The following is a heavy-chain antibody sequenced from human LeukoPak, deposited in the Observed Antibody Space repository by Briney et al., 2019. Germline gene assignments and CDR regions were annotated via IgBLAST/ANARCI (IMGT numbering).Heavy chain of an antibody. CDR2: IFPGESDI. J-gene: IGHJ4*02. V-gene: IGHV5-51*01. CDR3: ARFTMGKNFDY. D-gene: IGHD7-27*01. CDR1: GYSFTSYW. Sequence: GKSLQISCKCSGYSFTSYWIGGVRQMPGKALEWMGIIFPGESDIRYSPSFQGQVTISADKSISTAYLQWSSLKASDTAMYYCARFTMGKNFDYWGQGTLVTVSS.